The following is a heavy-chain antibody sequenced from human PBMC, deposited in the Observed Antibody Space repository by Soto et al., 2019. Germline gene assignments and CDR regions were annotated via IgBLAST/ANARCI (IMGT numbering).Heavy chain of an antibody. CDR1: GTSVSNYY. Sequence: PSETLSLTCSVSGTSVSNYYWIFIRQPPGKGLEHIGRIYTSGSTSYNPSLKSRVTMSMDTSHTQIFLNLTSVTTADTAVYYCARGGIQLSYAFDYWGQGILVTVSS. V-gene: IGHV4-4*07. D-gene: IGHD5-18*01. CDR3: ARGGIQLSYAFDY. CDR2: IYTSGST. J-gene: IGHJ4*02.